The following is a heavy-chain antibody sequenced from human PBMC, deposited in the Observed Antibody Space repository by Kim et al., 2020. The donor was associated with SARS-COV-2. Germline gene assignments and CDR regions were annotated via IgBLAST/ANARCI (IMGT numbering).Heavy chain of an antibody. CDR1: GFTFSSYG. CDR3: AREYGGPEAFDI. J-gene: IGHJ3*02. Sequence: GGSLRLSCAASGFTFSSYGMHWVRQAPGKGLEWVAVIWYDGSNKYYADSVKGRFTISRDNSKNTLYLQMNSLRAEDTAVYYCAREYGGPEAFDIWGQGTMVTVSS. CDR2: IWYDGSNK. D-gene: IGHD2-8*01. V-gene: IGHV3-33*01.